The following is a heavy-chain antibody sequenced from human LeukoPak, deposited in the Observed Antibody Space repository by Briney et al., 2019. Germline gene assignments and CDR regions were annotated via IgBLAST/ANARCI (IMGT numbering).Heavy chain of an antibody. D-gene: IGHD2-15*01. CDR1: GGSFSGYY. CDR3: ARGLGYCSGGSCYSFRYNWFDP. Sequence: SETLSLTCAVYGGSFSGYYWSWIRQPPGKGLEWIGEINHSGSTNYNPSLKSRVTISVDTSKNQFSLKLSSVTAADTAVYSCARGLGYCSGGSCYSFRYNWFDPWGQGTLVTVSS. J-gene: IGHJ5*02. V-gene: IGHV4-34*01. CDR2: INHSGST.